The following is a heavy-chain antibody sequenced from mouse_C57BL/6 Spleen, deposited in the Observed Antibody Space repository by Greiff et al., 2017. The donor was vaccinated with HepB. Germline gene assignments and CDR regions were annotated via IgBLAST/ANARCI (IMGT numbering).Heavy chain of an antibody. Sequence: QVQLQQSGAELVMPGASVKLSSKASGYTFTSYWMHWVKQRPGQGLGWIGEIDPSDSYTNYNQKFKGKSTLTVDKSSSTAYMQLSSLTSEDSAVYYCARGGTVVATPFDYWGQGTTLTVSS. CDR2: IDPSDSYT. CDR3: ARGGTVVATPFDY. D-gene: IGHD1-1*01. J-gene: IGHJ2*01. V-gene: IGHV1-69*01. CDR1: GYTFTSYW.